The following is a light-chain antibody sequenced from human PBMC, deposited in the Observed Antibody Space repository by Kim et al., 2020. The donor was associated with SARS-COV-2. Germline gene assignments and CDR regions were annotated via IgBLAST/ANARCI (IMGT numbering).Light chain of an antibody. V-gene: IGLV1-40*01. CDR3: QSYDSSLSGYV. J-gene: IGLJ1*01. Sequence: VTIACTGSSSNFGAGYDVQWYQQLLGTAPKLLIYGNSNRPSGVPDRFSGSKSGTSASLAITGLQAEDEADYYCQSYDSSLSGYVFGTGTKVTVL. CDR1: SSNFGAGYD. CDR2: GNS.